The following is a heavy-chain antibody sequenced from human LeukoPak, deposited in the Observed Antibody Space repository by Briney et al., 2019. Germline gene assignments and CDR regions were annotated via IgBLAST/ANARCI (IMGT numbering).Heavy chain of an antibody. D-gene: IGHD3-22*01. CDR3: ARDDRMDYYDSSGFVYYYYGMDV. Sequence: ASVKVSCKASGYTFTSYGMSWVRQAPGQGLEWMGWISAYNGNTNYAQKLQGRVTMTTDTSTSTAYMELRSLRTDDTAVYYCARDDRMDYYDSSGFVYYYYGMDVWGQGTTVTVSS. V-gene: IGHV1-18*01. J-gene: IGHJ6*02. CDR2: ISAYNGNT. CDR1: GYTFTSYG.